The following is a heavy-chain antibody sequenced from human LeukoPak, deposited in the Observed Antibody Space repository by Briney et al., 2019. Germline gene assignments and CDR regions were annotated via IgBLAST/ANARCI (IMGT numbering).Heavy chain of an antibody. V-gene: IGHV1-69*01. J-gene: IGHJ3*02. CDR2: IIPIFGTA. D-gene: IGHD6-6*01. Sequence: ASVKVSCKASGCTFSSYAISWVRQAPGQGLEWMGGIIPIFGTANYAQKFQGRVTITADESTSTAYMELSSLRSEDTAVYYCARDWRPDAFDIWGQGTMVTVSS. CDR1: GCTFSSYA. CDR3: ARDWRPDAFDI.